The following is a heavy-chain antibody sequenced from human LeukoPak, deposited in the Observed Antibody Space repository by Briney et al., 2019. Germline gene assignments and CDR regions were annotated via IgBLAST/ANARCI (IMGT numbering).Heavy chain of an antibody. Sequence: SGGSLRLSCAASGFTFNNYWMNWVRQAPGKGLEWVANIKQDGNEKYYVDSVKGRFTISRDNAKNSLYLQMNSLRDEDTAVYYCARDHGYGNDCWGQGTLVTVSS. CDR3: ARDHGYGNDC. D-gene: IGHD5-18*01. V-gene: IGHV3-7*01. J-gene: IGHJ4*02. CDR2: IKQDGNEK. CDR1: GFTFNNYW.